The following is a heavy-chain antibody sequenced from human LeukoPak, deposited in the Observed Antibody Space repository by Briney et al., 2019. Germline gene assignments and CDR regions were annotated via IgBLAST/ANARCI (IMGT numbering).Heavy chain of an antibody. V-gene: IGHV1-2*02. Sequence: VASVKVSCKASGYTFTGYYMHWVRQAPGQGLEWMGWINPNSGGTNYAQKFQGRVTMTRDTSISTAYMELSRLRSDDTAVYYCARDYYGSGPWYYYYYMDVWGKGTTVTVSS. CDR1: GYTFTGYY. CDR3: ARDYYGSGPWYYYYYMDV. D-gene: IGHD3-10*01. CDR2: INPNSGGT. J-gene: IGHJ6*03.